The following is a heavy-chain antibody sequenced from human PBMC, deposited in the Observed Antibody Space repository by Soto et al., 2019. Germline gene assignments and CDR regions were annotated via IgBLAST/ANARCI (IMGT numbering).Heavy chain of an antibody. D-gene: IGHD1-26*01. V-gene: IGHV3-53*01. CDR2: HYSGGST. J-gene: IGHJ5*02. CDR3: ARHRHPRGTVGATSPLDP. CDR1: NGSVSSNY. Sequence: ETLSLTCTVSNGSVSSNYLSWVRQAPGKGLEWVSVHYSGGSTYYADSVQGRFTISRDKSNNTLYLQMRRVRAEDTAVYFCARHRHPRGTVGATSPLDPWGQGTQVTVSS.